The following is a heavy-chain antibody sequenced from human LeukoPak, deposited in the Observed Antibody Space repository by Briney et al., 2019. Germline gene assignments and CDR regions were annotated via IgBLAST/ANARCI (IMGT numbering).Heavy chain of an antibody. CDR1: GFDFSDFW. Sequence: GGSRRLSCAASGFDFSDFWMSWVRHVPGKGLEWVATIKKDGSETHYVESVKGRFTISRHNADSSLYLQMNSLRAEDTAVYYCAKDWSGPNAFDIWGQGTMVTVSS. CDR3: AKDWSGPNAFDI. CDR2: IKKDGSET. V-gene: IGHV3-7*03. D-gene: IGHD3-3*01. J-gene: IGHJ3*02.